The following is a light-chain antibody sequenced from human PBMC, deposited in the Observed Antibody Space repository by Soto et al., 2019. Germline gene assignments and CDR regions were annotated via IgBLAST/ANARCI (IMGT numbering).Light chain of an antibody. CDR1: QSVSSY. V-gene: IGKV3-11*01. CDR3: QQYGSSPPT. J-gene: IGKJ1*01. CDR2: DAS. Sequence: EIVLTQSPATLSLSPGERATLSCRASQSVSSYLAWYQQKPGQAPRLLIYDASNRATGIPARFSGSGSGTDFTLTINSLEPEDFAVYYCQQYGSSPPTFGQGTKVDIK.